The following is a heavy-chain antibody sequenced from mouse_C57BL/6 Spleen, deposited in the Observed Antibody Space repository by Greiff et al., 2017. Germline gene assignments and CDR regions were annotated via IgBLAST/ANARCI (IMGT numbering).Heavy chain of an antibody. Sequence: QVQLKESGAELVKPGASVKISCKASGYAFSSYWMNWVTQRPGKGLEWIGQIYPGDGDTNYNGKFKGKATLTADKSSSTAYMQLSSLTSEDSAVYFCARRYYEYDEGFAYWGQGTLVTVSA. CDR3: ARRYYEYDEGFAY. D-gene: IGHD2-4*01. CDR2: IYPGDGDT. V-gene: IGHV1-80*01. CDR1: GYAFSSYW. J-gene: IGHJ3*01.